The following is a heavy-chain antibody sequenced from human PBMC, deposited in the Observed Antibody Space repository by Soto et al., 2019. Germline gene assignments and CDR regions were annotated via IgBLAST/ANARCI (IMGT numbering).Heavy chain of an antibody. CDR1: GFTFSNYA. D-gene: IGHD5-18*01. CDR3: ARLPYSYVSLYFLDF. Sequence: GSLRLSCAASGFTFSNYAVSWVRQSPGRGLEWVASISDRGGSTKYADSVNGRFTISRDNSRNTLFLQMDTLRAEDTAVYYCARLPYSYVSLYFLDFWGQGTLVTVSS. CDR2: ISDRGGST. J-gene: IGHJ4*02. V-gene: IGHV3-23*01.